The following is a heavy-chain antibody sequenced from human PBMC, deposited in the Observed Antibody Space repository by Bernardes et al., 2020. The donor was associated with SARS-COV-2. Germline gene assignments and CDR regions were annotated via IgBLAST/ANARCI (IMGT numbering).Heavy chain of an antibody. CDR1: GSSMSGNA. V-gene: IGHV4-59*01. CDR2: SYNTGST. Sequence: SETLSLTCTASGSSMSGNAWIWIRQPPGKGLEWIGYSYNTGSTKYNPSLKSRVSITVDMSKIQFSLRLSSVTAADTAVYYCARADSDYPPDYWGPGIFVTVSS. J-gene: IGHJ4*02. CDR3: ARADSDYPPDY. D-gene: IGHD5-12*01.